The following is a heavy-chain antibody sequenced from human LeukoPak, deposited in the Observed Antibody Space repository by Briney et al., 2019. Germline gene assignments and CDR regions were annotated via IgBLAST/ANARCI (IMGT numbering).Heavy chain of an antibody. J-gene: IGHJ4*02. D-gene: IGHD1-26*01. CDR1: GFTFSNYW. CDR3: ARQDSGSYLGGY. CDR2: ISSDGSSA. V-gene: IGHV3-74*01. Sequence: GGSLRLSCATSGFTFSNYWMHWVRQSPGKGLMWVSYISSDGSSASYADSVKGRFTISRDNAKNTLYLQMNGLRVEDTAVYYCARQDSGSYLGGYWGQGTLVTVSS.